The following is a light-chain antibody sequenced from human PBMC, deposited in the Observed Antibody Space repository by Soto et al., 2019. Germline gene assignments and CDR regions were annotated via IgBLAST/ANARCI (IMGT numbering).Light chain of an antibody. CDR2: GAS. Sequence: VMTQSPGTLSVSLGERATLSCRASQSVSSNLAWYQQKPGQAPRLLIYGASTRATGIPARFSGSGSGTEFTLTISSLQSEDFAVYYCQQYNNWPPWTFGQVTKVDIK. CDR1: QSVSSN. J-gene: IGKJ1*01. CDR3: QQYNNWPPWT. V-gene: IGKV3-15*01.